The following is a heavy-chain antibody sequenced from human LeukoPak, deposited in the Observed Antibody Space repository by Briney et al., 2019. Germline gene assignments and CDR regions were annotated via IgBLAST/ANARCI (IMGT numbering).Heavy chain of an antibody. D-gene: IGHD2-8*02. Sequence: GGSLRLSCAASGFTFDNYAMHWVRQAPGKGLEWVSYISSSSSTIYYADSVKGRFTISRDNAKNSLYLQMNSLRAEDTAVYYCARVSWWTPGAFDIWGQGTMVTVSS. CDR3: ARVSWWTPGAFDI. V-gene: IGHV3-48*04. CDR1: GFTFDNYA. J-gene: IGHJ3*02. CDR2: ISSSSSTI.